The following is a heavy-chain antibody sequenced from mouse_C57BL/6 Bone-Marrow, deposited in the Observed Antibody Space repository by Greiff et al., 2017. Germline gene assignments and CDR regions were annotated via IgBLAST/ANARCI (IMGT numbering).Heavy chain of an antibody. Sequence: EVHLVESGGGLVKPGGSLKLSCAASGFTFSSYAMSWVRQTPEKRLEWVATISDGGSYTYYPDNVKGRFTISRDNAKNNLYLQMSHLKSEDTAMYYCARERGAWFAYWGQGTLVTVSA. CDR1: GFTFSSYA. CDR3: ARERGAWFAY. CDR2: ISDGGSYT. V-gene: IGHV5-4*01. J-gene: IGHJ3*01.